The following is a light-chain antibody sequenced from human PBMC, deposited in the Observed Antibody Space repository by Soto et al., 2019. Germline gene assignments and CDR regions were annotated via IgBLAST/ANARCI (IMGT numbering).Light chain of an antibody. V-gene: IGLV1-40*01. CDR2: VNS. CDR3: QSYDSRLSGYVV. CDR1: SSNIGAGYD. Sequence: QSVLTQPPSVSGAPGQRVTISCTGSSSNIGAGYDVHWYQQLPGTAPKLLIYVNSNRPSGVPDRFSGSKSGTSASLAITGLQAKDEADYYCQSYDSRLSGYVVFGGGTKLTVL. J-gene: IGLJ2*01.